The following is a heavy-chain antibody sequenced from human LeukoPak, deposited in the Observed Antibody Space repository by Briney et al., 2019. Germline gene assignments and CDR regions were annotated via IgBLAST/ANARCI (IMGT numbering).Heavy chain of an antibody. Sequence: GASVKVSCKASGGTFSSYGISWVRQAPGQGLEWMGGIIPIFGRAKYAQKFQGRVTITADESTSTAYMEVNSLRSEDTAVYYCARTSNDPYYYYYMDVWGKGTTVTISS. CDR2: IIPIFGRA. D-gene: IGHD1-1*01. V-gene: IGHV1-69*13. J-gene: IGHJ6*03. CDR1: GGTFSSYG. CDR3: ARTSNDPYYYYYMDV.